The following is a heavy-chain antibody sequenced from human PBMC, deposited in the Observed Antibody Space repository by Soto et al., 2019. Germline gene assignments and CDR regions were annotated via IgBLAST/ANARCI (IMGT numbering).Heavy chain of an antibody. CDR2: HYSGGST. Sequence: WGSLRLSCAISGFSVSSNYLILFRQAPLKWLEWVSVHYSGGSTYYADSVQGRFTISRDKSNNTLYLQMRRVRAEDTAVYFCARHRHPRGTVGATSPLDPWGQGTQVTVS. J-gene: IGHJ5*02. CDR1: GFSVSSNY. CDR3: ARHRHPRGTVGATSPLDP. V-gene: IGHV3-53*01. D-gene: IGHD1-26*01.